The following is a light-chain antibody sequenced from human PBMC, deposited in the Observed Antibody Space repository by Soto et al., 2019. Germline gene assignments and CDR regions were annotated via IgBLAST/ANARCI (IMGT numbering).Light chain of an antibody. J-gene: IGLJ1*01. CDR1: SSDVGDYNY. CDR2: EVS. V-gene: IGLV2-8*01. CDR3: NSYEGSRNHV. Sequence: QSVLTQPPSASGSPGQSVTISCTGTSSDVGDYNYVSWYQQHPGKAPKLMIYEVSKRPSGVPDRFSGSKSGSTASLTVSGLQADDEADYFCNSYEGSRNHVFGTGTEVTDL.